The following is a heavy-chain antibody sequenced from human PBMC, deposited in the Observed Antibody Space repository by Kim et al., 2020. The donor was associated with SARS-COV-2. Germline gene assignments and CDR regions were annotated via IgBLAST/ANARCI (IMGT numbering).Heavy chain of an antibody. J-gene: IGHJ6*02. Sequence: SVKVSCKASGGTFSSYAISWVRQAPGQGLEWMGGIIPIFGTANYAQKFQGRVTITADESTSTAYMELSSLRSEDTAVYYCAREGGSSRYYYYYGMDVWGQGTTVTVSS. D-gene: IGHD6-13*01. CDR1: GGTFSSYA. V-gene: IGHV1-69*13. CDR3: AREGGSSRYYYYYGMDV. CDR2: IIPIFGTA.